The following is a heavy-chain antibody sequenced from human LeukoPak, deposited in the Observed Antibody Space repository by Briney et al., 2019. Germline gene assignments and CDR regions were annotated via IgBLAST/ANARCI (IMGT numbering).Heavy chain of an antibody. V-gene: IGHV4-59*08. CDR2: IYYSGST. D-gene: IGHD6-13*01. CDR1: GGSISSYY. CDR3: ARLEYSSSWYGVDP. J-gene: IGHJ5*02. Sequence: SETLSLTCTVSGGSISSYYWSWIRQPPGKGLEWIGYIYYSGSTNYNPSLKSRVTISVDTSKNQLSLKLSSVTAADTAVYYCARLEYSSSWYGVDPWGQGTLVTVSS.